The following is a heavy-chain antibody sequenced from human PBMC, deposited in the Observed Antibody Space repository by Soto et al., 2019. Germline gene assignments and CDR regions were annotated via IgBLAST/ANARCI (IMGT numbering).Heavy chain of an antibody. CDR2: FYYSGST. Sequence: PSETLSLTCTVSGGSISSYYWSWVRQPPGKGLEWIGYFYYSGSTNYNPSLKSRVTISVDTSKNQFSLKLSSVTAADTAVYYCERDGWKLFDYWGQGTLVTVSS. J-gene: IGHJ4*02. D-gene: IGHD6-19*01. CDR3: ERDGWKLFDY. CDR1: GGSISSYY. V-gene: IGHV4-59*01.